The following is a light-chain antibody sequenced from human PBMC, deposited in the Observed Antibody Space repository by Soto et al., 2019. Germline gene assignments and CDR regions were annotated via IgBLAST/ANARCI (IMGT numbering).Light chain of an antibody. J-gene: IGLJ3*02. CDR1: NSDVGDYNF. CDR3: CSYAGSFHQ. V-gene: IGLV2-11*01. CDR2: DVT. Sequence: QSALTQPRSVSGSPGQAVTISCTGTNSDVGDYNFVSWYQHHPGKAPKLMIYDVTKRPSGVPDRFSGSKSGNTASLTISGLPAEDEADYYCCSYAGSFHQFGGGTKVTVL.